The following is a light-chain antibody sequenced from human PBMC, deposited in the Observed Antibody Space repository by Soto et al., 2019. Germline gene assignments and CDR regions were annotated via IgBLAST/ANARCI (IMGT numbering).Light chain of an antibody. J-gene: IGKJ5*01. V-gene: IGKV1-39*01. Sequence: DIQMTQSPSSLSAFVGDTVTITCRASQSIGKNLNWYQQTPGRAPKLLISGASTLRTGVPATFRGSGSGTDFTLSIDNLQPQDFATYHCQQTLSTPITFGQGTRLEIK. CDR3: QQTLSTPIT. CDR1: QSIGKN. CDR2: GAS.